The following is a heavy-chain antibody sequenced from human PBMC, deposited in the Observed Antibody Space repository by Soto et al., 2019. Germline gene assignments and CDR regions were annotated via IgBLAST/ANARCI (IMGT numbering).Heavy chain of an antibody. D-gene: IGHD6-13*01. CDR2: IYYSGST. J-gene: IGHJ5*02. Sequence: SETLSLTCTVSGGSISSYYWSWIRQPPGKGLEWIGYIYYSGSTNYNPSLKSRVTISVDTSKNQFSLKLSSVTAADTAVYYCARRIAAAGSGVWFDPWGQGTLVTVSS. CDR3: ARRIAAAGSGVWFDP. CDR1: GGSISSYY. V-gene: IGHV4-59*08.